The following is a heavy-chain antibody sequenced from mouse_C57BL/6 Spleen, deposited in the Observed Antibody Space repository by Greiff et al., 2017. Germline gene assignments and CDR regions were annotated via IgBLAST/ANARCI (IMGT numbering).Heavy chain of an antibody. CDR3: ARRGPYFDY. CDR2: ISSGGSYT. Sequence: EVKVVESGGDLVKPGGSLKLSCAASGFTFSSYGMSWVRQTPDKRLEWVATISSGGSYTYYPDSVKGRFTISRDNAKKTLYLQMSSMKTDDTAMYYCARRGPYFDYWGQGTTLTVSS. J-gene: IGHJ2*01. CDR1: GFTFSSYG. V-gene: IGHV5-6*02.